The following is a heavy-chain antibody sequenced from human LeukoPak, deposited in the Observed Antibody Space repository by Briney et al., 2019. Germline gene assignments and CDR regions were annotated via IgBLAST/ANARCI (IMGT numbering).Heavy chain of an antibody. J-gene: IGHJ4*02. Sequence: MPSETLSLTCTVSGYSISSGYYWGWIRQPPGKGLGWIGSIYHSGSTNYNPSLKSRVTISVDTSKNQFSLKLSSVTAADTAVYYCATRPNLSSSWYRRYYFDHWGQGTLVTVSS. D-gene: IGHD6-13*01. CDR3: ATRPNLSSSWYRRYYFDH. CDR1: GYSISSGYY. CDR2: IYHSGST. V-gene: IGHV4-38-2*02.